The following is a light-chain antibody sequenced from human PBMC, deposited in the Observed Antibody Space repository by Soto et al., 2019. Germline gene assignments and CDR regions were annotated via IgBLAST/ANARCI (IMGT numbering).Light chain of an antibody. CDR3: QQHENLPRFI. V-gene: IGKV1-33*01. Sequence: DIQMTQSPSSLSAAVGDRVTITCLASHDIGNYLNWYQQKPGKAPKLLIYYASNLETGVSSRFSGSGSGTNFTFTISSLQPEDIATYFCQQHENLPRFILGPGTKVDIK. J-gene: IGKJ3*01. CDR1: HDIGNY. CDR2: YAS.